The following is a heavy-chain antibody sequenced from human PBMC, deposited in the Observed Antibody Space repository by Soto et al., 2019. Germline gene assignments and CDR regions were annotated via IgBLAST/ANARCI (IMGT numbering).Heavy chain of an antibody. CDR2: ISIGGATT. V-gene: IGHV3-23*01. Sequence: HPGGSLRLSCAASGFTFSTYAMSWVRQAPGKGLEWVSSISIGGATTIYADSVKGRFTISRDNSKNTLYLQMNSLRGEDTAVYYCAKDYRYCSGGGGGSCYRGLGYDAFDMWGQGTMVTVSS. J-gene: IGHJ3*02. CDR1: GFTFSTYA. D-gene: IGHD2-15*01. CDR3: AKDYRYCSGGGGGSCYRGLGYDAFDM.